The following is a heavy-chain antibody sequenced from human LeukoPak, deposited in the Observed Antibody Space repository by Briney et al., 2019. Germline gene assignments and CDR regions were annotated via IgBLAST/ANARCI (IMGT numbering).Heavy chain of an antibody. J-gene: IGHJ4*02. V-gene: IGHV1-46*03. D-gene: IGHD6-19*01. CDR3: AREEGVVAGTFDF. CDR2: INPSGGST. Sequence: ASVKVSCKASGYTFTSYYIHWLRQAPGQGLEWMGIINPSGGSTSYAQKFQGRLTMSRDTSTSTVYMELSSLRSEDTAVYYCAREEGVVAGTFDFWGQGTLVTVSS. CDR1: GYTFTSYY.